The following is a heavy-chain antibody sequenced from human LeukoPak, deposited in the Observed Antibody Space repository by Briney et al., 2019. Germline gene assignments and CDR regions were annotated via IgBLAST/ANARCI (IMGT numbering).Heavy chain of an antibody. CDR3: ARGLRWFDP. V-gene: IGHV3-7*01. CDR1: GFTFSSSW. J-gene: IGHJ5*02. CDR2: IKQDGSEK. Sequence: GGSLRLSCAASGFTFSSSWMTWVRQAPGKGLEWVANIKQDGSEKYYVDSVKGRFTIYRDNAKNSLYLQMNSLRAEDTAVYYCARGLRWFDPWGQGTLVTVSS.